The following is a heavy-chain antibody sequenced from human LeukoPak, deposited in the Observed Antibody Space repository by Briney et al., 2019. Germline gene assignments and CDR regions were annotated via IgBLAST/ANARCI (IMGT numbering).Heavy chain of an antibody. CDR3: AKDSPYGDYVLVIFDI. Sequence: PAGSLRLSCAASGFTFSSYAKCWVWRPPPPGMELDSALRGSGGSTYYADSVKGRFTISIDNSKNTLYLQMNSLRAEDTAVYYCAKDSPYGDYVLVIFDIWGQGTMVTVSS. CDR2: LRGSGGST. CDR1: GFTFSSYA. V-gene: IGHV3-23*01. D-gene: IGHD4-17*01. J-gene: IGHJ3*02.